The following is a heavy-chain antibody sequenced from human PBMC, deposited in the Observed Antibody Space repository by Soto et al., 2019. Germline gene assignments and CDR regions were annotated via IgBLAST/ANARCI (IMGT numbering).Heavy chain of an antibody. CDR2: MQPSTGRT. D-gene: IGHD1-26*01. J-gene: IGHJ4*02. Sequence: ASVKGSCKASGYSFTSLDINWVRQTAGQGLEWMGWMQPSTGRTGYAQKFQGRVTMTRDTSINTAYMELTTLTSDDTAFYYCARGVSAGVDYWGXGTLVNVSS. V-gene: IGHV1-8*01. CDR1: GYSFTSLD. CDR3: ARGVSAGVDY.